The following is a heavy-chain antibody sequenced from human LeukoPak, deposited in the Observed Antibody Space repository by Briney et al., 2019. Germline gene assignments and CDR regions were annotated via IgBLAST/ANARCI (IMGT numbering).Heavy chain of an antibody. Sequence: GGSLRLSCAASGFTLSRYWMSWVRQASGKGLEWVANIKQDGSEKYVDSVKGRFTISRDNAKNSVYLQMNSLRAEDTAVYYCARWGPDYWGQGTLVTVSS. D-gene: IGHD3-16*01. CDR2: IKQDGSEK. CDR3: ARWGPDY. V-gene: IGHV3-7*04. CDR1: GFTLSRYW. J-gene: IGHJ4*02.